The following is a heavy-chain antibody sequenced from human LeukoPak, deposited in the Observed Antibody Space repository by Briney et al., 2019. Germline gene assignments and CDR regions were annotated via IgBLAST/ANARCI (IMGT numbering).Heavy chain of an antibody. CDR3: AKDRASSSWSRDAFDI. D-gene: IGHD6-13*01. Sequence: ASVKVSCKASGGTSSNYAISWVRQAPGQGLEWMGGIIPIFGTANYAQKFQGRVTITTDESTSTVYMEVSSVRFEDTAVYYCAKDRASSSWSRDAFDIWGQGTVVTVSS. CDR1: GGTSSNYA. J-gene: IGHJ3*02. V-gene: IGHV1-69*05. CDR2: IIPIFGTA.